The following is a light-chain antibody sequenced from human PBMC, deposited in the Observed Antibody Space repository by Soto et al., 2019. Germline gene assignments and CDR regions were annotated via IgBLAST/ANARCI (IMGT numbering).Light chain of an antibody. CDR3: QHYGSSPGT. CDR2: GTS. J-gene: IGKJ1*01. CDR1: KVVTASY. V-gene: IGKV3-20*01. Sequence: EIVLTQSPGTWLFSQGEKAPPPARPIKVVTASYLAWNQRKPGQAPSLLIYGTSNRATGIPDRFSGSGSGTDFTLTISRLEPEDFAVYYCQHYGSSPGTFGQGTKVEIK.